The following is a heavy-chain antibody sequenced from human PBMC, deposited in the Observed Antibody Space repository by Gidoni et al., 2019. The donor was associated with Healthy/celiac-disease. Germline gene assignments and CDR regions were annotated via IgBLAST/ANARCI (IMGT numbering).Heavy chain of an antibody. Sequence: QLQLQESGPGLVKPSETLSLPCTVSGGSISSSSYYWGWIRQPPGKGLEWIGSIYYSGSTYYNPSLKSRVTISVDTSKNQFSLKLSSVTAADTAVYYCARPLGGSSSSSLLADDAFDIWGQGTMVTVSS. CDR3: ARPLGGSSSSSLLADDAFDI. V-gene: IGHV4-39*01. CDR2: IYYSGST. CDR1: GGSISSSSYY. J-gene: IGHJ3*02. D-gene: IGHD6-6*01.